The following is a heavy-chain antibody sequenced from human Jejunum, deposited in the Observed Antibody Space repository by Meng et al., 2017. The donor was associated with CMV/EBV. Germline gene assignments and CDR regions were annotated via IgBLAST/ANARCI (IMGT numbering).Heavy chain of an antibody. J-gene: IGHJ4*02. CDR1: GDSISSGRHF. V-gene: IGHV4-39*07. Sequence: QVQAPGPGPGLVKPSETLSLTCIVSGDSISSGRHFWGWIRQAPGKGLEWIATIHYTETTHYNPSLKSRITISVDTSKNQISLKVNSVTAADTAMYYCAADISTAWFYYWGQGTLVTVSS. CDR2: IHYTETT. CDR3: AADISTAWFYY. D-gene: IGHD2-2*01.